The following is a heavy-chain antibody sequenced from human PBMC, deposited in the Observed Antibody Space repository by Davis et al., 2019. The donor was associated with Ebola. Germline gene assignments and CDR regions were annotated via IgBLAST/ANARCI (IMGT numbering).Heavy chain of an antibody. J-gene: IGHJ4*02. Sequence: MPGGSLRLSCAVYGGTFSDYYYYWIRQTPGKGLEWIGETTHSGITNYNPSLKSRVTISVDTSKNQFSLKVNSVTAADTAVYYCASLRITMVQGVIITSLRFDYWGQGTLVTVSS. D-gene: IGHD3-10*01. CDR3: ASLRITMVQGVIITSLRFDY. CDR2: TTHSGIT. V-gene: IGHV4-34*01. CDR1: GGTFSDYY.